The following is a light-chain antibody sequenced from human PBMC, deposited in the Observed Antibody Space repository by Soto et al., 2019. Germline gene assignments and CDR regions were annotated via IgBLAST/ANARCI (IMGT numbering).Light chain of an antibody. CDR3: QQYGSSPT. J-gene: IGKJ1*01. CDR1: QSVSSSY. CDR2: GAS. V-gene: IGKV3-20*01. Sequence: EIVLTQSPGTLSLSPGERATLSCRASQSVSSSYLAWYQQKPGQAPRRLIYGASSRATGIPDRFSGSGSGTNFTLTSSRLEPEDFAVYYCQQYGSSPTFGQGTKGEIK.